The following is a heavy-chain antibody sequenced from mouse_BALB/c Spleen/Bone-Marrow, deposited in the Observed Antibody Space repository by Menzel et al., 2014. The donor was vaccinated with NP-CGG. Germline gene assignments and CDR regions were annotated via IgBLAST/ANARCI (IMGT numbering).Heavy chain of an antibody. CDR2: ISSGSTTI. D-gene: IGHD4-1*01. V-gene: IGHV5-17*02. CDR3: TRGGNWDDFDY. Sequence: EVKVVDSGGGLVQPGGSRKLSCAASGFAFSSFGMHWVRQAPEKGLEWVAYISSGSTTIFYADTMKGRFIISRDNPKNTLFLQMTSLRSEDTAMYYCTRGGNWDDFDYWGQGTTLTVSS. CDR1: GFAFSSFG. J-gene: IGHJ2*01.